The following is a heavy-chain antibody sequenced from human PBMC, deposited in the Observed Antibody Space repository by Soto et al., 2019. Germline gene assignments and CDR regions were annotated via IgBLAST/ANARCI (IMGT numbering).Heavy chain of an antibody. CDR3: AREVNKVAVSGAFDI. V-gene: IGHV4-30-4*01. D-gene: IGHD5-12*01. CDR1: GGSISNDNYF. Sequence: QVQLQESGPGLVKPSQTLSLTCTVSGGSISNDNYFWSWIRQPPGKGLEWIGYIHYSGSAYYNPPLKSRVTLSVDTSKNQFSLKLSSVIVADTAVYYCAREVNKVAVSGAFDIWGQGAMVTVSS. CDR2: IHYSGSA. J-gene: IGHJ3*02.